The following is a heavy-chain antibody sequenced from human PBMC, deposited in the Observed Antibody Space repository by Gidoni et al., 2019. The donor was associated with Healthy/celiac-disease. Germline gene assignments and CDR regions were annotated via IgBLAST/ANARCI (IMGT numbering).Heavy chain of an antibody. J-gene: IGHJ4*02. V-gene: IGHV3-13*01. CDR1: GFTFSSYY. CDR3: ARGGGTSYYFDY. Sequence: AASGFTFSSYYMHWVRQATGKGLEWCSAIGTAGDNYYPGSVKGRFTISRENAKNSLYLQMNSLRAGDTAVYYCARGGGTSYYFDYWGQGTLVTVSS. CDR2: IGTAGDN.